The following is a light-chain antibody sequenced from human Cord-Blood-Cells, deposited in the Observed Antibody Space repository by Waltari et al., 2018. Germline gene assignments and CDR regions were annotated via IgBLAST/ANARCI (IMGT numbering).Light chain of an antibody. J-gene: IGLJ1*01. CDR3: SSYAGSYTYV. V-gene: IGLV2-14*01. Sequence: QSALTQPASVSGSPGQSITISCTGTSSDAGGYNYVSWYQQHPGKAPKLMIYDVSKRPSGVSNRFSGSKSGNTASLTISGLQAEDEADYYCSSYAGSYTYVFGTGTKVTVL. CDR1: SSDAGGYNY. CDR2: DVS.